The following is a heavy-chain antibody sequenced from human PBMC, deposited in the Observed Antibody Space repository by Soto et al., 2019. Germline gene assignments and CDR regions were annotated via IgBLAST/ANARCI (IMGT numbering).Heavy chain of an antibody. CDR3: ARDLTPGRVDH. CDR1: GYTFTSYG. J-gene: IGHJ4*01. D-gene: IGHD3-9*01. Sequence: QVQLVQSGAEVKKPGASVKVSCKASGYTFTSYGISWVRQAPGQGLEWRGWISAYNGNTTYAQKLQGRVTMTTVTSASSAYRELWSLSSGDTAVYYWARDLTPGRVDHWGHGSLVTDSS. CDR2: ISAYNGNT. V-gene: IGHV1-18*01.